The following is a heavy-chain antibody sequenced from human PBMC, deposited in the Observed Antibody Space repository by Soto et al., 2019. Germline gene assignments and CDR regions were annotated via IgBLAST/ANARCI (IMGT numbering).Heavy chain of an antibody. CDR3: ARDPSCSSTSCYDEDY. CDR2: IIPILGIA. Sequence: QVQLVQSGAEVKKPGSSVKVSCKASGGTFSSYTISWVRQAPGQGLEWMGRIIPILGIANYAQKFQGRVTITEDKSTSTADMELSSLRSEDTAVYYCARDPSCSSTSCYDEDYWGQGTLVTVSS. V-gene: IGHV1-69*08. CDR1: GGTFSSYT. D-gene: IGHD2-2*01. J-gene: IGHJ4*02.